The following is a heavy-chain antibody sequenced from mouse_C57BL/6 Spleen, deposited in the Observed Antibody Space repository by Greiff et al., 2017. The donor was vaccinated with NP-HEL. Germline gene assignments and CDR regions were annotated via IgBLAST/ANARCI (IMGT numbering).Heavy chain of an antibody. CDR1: GYTFTSYW. D-gene: IGHD1-1*01. J-gene: IGHJ4*01. V-gene: IGHV1-50*01. CDR3: ARPLRDYAMDY. CDR2: IDPSDSYT. Sequence: QVQLQQPGAELVKPGASVKLSCKASGYTFTSYWMQWVKQRPGQGLEWIGEIDPSDSYTNYNQKFKGKATLTVDTSSSTAYMQLSSLTSEDSAVYYCARPLRDYAMDYWGQGTSVTVSS.